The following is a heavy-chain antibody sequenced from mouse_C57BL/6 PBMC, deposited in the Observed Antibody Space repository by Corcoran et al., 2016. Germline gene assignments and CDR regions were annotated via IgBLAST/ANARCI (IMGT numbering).Heavy chain of an antibody. CDR3: DGAMDY. D-gene: IGHD3-3*01. J-gene: IGHJ4*01. CDR2: IYWDDDK. CDR1: GFSLSTSGMG. Sequence: QVTLKDSGPGILQSSQTLSLTCPFPGFSLSTSGMGVGWFRQPAGKGLEWLAHIYWDDDKRYNPSLKSRLTIPKDTSRNQVFLKSTSVDTADTATYRGDGAMDYWGQGTSFAVSS. V-gene: IGHV8-12*01.